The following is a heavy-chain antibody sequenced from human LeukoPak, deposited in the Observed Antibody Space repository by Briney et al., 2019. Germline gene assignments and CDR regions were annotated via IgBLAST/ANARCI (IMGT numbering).Heavy chain of an antibody. CDR3: ARIAKGVGVDY. CDR2: TRKKTNSYTT. Sequence: GGSLRLSCAASGFTFSDHCMDWVRQAPGKGLEWVGRTRKKTNSYTTEYAASVKGRFSISGDDLKNSLYLQMNSLKIEDTAVYYCARIAKGVGVDYWGQGTLVTVSS. CDR1: GFTFSDHC. V-gene: IGHV3-72*01. D-gene: IGHD2-15*01. J-gene: IGHJ4*02.